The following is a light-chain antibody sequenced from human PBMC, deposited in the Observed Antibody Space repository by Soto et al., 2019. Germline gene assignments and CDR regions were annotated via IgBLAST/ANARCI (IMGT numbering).Light chain of an antibody. CDR2: GDN. V-gene: IGLV1-40*01. CDR1: TSNIGAPYD. CDR3: CSYAGSFIFV. Sequence: QSVLTQPPSVSGAPGQRVSISCTGSTSNIGAPYDVHWYQHLPGTAPKLLIYGDNNRPSGVPDRFSGSKSGTSASLAITRLQAEDEADYYCCSYAGSFIFVFGTGTKVTVL. J-gene: IGLJ1*01.